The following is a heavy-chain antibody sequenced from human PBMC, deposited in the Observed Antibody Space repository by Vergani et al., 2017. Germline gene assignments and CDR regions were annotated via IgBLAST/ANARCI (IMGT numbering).Heavy chain of an antibody. CDR3: ARHRGSGGFFPSSYFYGMDV. V-gene: IGHV4-38-2*01. CDR1: DSSIMTNPY. J-gene: IGHJ6*02. Sequence: QVQLQESGPGLVKPSETLTLTCDVSDSSIMTNPYWGWFRQSPGKGLEWIGCIHHSGDTHYNSSLKSRVSLSIVSGSKFSLSLTSVTAADTAIYYCARHRGSGGFFPSSYFYGMDVWGHGTTVTVSS. CDR2: IHHSGDT. D-gene: IGHD3-10*01.